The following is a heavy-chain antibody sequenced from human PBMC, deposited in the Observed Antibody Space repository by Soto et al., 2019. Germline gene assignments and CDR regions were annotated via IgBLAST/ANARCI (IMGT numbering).Heavy chain of an antibody. CDR2: IYYSGST. J-gene: IGHJ5*02. Sequence: PSETLSLTCTVSGGSISSYYWSWIRQPPGKGLEWIGYIYYSGSTNYNPSLKSRVTISVDTSKNQFSLKLSSVTAADTAVYYCARDAGVRWFDPWGQGTLVTVSS. CDR3: ARDAGVRWFDP. CDR1: GGSISSYY. V-gene: IGHV4-59*01. D-gene: IGHD3-10*01.